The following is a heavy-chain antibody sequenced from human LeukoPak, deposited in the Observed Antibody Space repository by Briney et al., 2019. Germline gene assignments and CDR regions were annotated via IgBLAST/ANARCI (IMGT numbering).Heavy chain of an antibody. J-gene: IGHJ4*02. D-gene: IGHD3-22*01. V-gene: IGHV4-39*01. CDR1: GGSISSGNYY. CDR3: ATLYYYDSSGYVDY. CDR2: IYNSGST. Sequence: SETLSLTCTVSGGSISSGNYYWGWIRQPPGKGLEWIGTIYNSGSTYYNPSLKSRVTISVDTSKNQFSLKLSSVTAADTAVYYCATLYYYDSSGYVDYWGQGTLVTVSS.